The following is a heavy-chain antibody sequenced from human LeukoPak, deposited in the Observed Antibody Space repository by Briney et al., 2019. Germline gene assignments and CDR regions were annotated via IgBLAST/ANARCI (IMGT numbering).Heavy chain of an antibody. CDR1: GYSISSGYY. V-gene: IGHV4-38-2*01. D-gene: IGHD2-2*01. CDR2: IYHSGST. Sequence: SETLSLTCAVSGYSISSGYYWGWIRQPPGKGLEWIWSIYHSGSTYYNPSLKSRVTISVDTSKNQFSLKLSSVTAADTAVYYCARYRPYCSSTSCTITWGQGTLVTVSS. CDR3: ARYRPYCSSTSCTIT. J-gene: IGHJ5*02.